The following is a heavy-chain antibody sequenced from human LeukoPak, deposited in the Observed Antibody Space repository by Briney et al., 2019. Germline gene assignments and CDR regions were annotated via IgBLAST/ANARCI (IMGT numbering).Heavy chain of an antibody. CDR3: ARERAAAIGVCDY. J-gene: IGHJ4*02. D-gene: IGHD6-13*01. Sequence: SVKVSCKASGGTFSSYAISWVRQAPGQGLEWMGRIIPILGIANYAQKFQGRVTITADKSTSTAYMELSSLRSEDTAVYYCARERAAAIGVCDYWGQRTLVTVSS. CDR1: GGTFSSYA. CDR2: IIPILGIA. V-gene: IGHV1-69*04.